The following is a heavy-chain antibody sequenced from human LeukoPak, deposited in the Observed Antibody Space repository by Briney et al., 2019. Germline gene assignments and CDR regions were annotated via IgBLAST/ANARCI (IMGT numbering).Heavy chain of an antibody. J-gene: IGHJ1*01. V-gene: IGHV3-64*01. Sequence: GGSRRLSCAASGFTFSNSAMHWVRQAPGKGLEYVSAISGDGRSTYYANSVKGRFTISRDNSKSTLYLQMGSLRVEDMAVYYCASIGLPWGQGTLVTVSS. D-gene: IGHD1-26*01. CDR1: GFTFSNSA. CDR3: ASIGLP. CDR2: ISGDGRST.